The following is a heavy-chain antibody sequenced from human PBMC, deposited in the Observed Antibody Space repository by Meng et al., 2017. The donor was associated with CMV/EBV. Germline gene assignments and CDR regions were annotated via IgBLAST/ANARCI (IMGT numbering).Heavy chain of an antibody. CDR1: GYTITDYY. CDR3: ARGFWSGYLNWFDP. Sequence: KVSGYTITDYYVHWVQPAPGKGLEWMGLVDPEDGETIYAEKFKGRVTITADTSTDTAYMELSSLRSEDTAVYYCARGFWSGYLNWFDPWGQGTLVTVSS. J-gene: IGHJ5*02. D-gene: IGHD3-3*01. CDR2: VDPEDGET. V-gene: IGHV1-69-2*01.